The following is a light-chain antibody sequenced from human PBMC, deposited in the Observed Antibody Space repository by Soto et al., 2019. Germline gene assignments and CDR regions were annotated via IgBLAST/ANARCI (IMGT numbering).Light chain of an antibody. V-gene: IGKV3-11*01. CDR1: QSVRSS. CDR3: QQRSSWPWT. Sequence: EILLTQSPATLSLSPGERATLSCRASQSVRSSLAWYQQKPGQAPRLLIYDASTRATGIPGSFSGSGSGTDFTLTIGNLEPEDVAVYSCQQRSSWPWTFGQGAKVEIK. CDR2: DAS. J-gene: IGKJ1*01.